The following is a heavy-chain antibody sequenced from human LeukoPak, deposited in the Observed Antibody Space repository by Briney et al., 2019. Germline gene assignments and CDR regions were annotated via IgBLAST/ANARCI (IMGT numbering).Heavy chain of an antibody. CDR1: GGTFNNYA. J-gene: IGHJ3*02. Sequence: ASVKVSCKASGGTFNNYAINWVRQAPGQGLEWMGIINPSGGSTSYAQKFQGRVTMTRDTSTSTVYMELSSLRSEDTAVYYCAREILLWFGELLYPEGAFDIWGQGTMVTVSS. D-gene: IGHD3-10*01. V-gene: IGHV1-46*02. CDR2: INPSGGST. CDR3: AREILLWFGELLYPEGAFDI.